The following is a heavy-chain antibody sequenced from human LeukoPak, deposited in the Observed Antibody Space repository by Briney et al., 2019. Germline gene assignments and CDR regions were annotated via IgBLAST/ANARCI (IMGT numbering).Heavy chain of an antibody. CDR2: ISGSGSYI. CDR1: GFTFSSYA. Sequence: GRSLRLSCAASGFTFSSYAMHWVRQAPGKGLEWVSSISGSGSYIYNADSGKGRFTISRDNAKNSLYLQMNSLRAEDTAVYYCARELTGGYYYGMDVWGQGTTVTVSS. D-gene: IGHD2-8*02. J-gene: IGHJ6*02. V-gene: IGHV3-21*01. CDR3: ARELTGGYYYGMDV.